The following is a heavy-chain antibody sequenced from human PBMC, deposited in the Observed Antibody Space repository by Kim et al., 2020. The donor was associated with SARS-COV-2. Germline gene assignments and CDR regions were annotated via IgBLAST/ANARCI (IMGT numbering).Heavy chain of an antibody. CDR3: ARGWKYSPKFDY. CDR1: GGSISSYY. CDR2: IYYSGST. Sequence: SETLSLTCTVSGGSISSYYWSWIRQPPGKGLEWIGYIYYSGSTNYNPSLKSRVTISVDTSKNQFSLKLSSVTAADTAVYYCARGWKYSPKFDYWGQGTLVTVSS. V-gene: IGHV4-59*13. J-gene: IGHJ4*02. D-gene: IGHD6-6*01.